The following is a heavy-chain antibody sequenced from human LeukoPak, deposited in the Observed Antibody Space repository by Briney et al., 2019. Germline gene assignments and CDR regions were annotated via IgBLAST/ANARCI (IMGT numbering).Heavy chain of an antibody. J-gene: IGHJ6*03. V-gene: IGHV3-21*01. CDR1: GFTFGRYS. CDR2: ISSTSTFI. Sequence: GGSLRLSCAASGFTFGRYSMNWVRQAPGKGLEWVASISSTSTFIYSADSVKGRFTISRDTAKNSLFLQMNSLRAEDTAIYYCARDYFDSSDYPQTYYYYYMDVWGKGTTVTVSS. CDR3: ARDYFDSSDYPQTYYYYYMDV. D-gene: IGHD3-22*01.